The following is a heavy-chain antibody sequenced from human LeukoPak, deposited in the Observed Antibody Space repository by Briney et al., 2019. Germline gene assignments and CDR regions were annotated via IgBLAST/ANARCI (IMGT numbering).Heavy chain of an antibody. D-gene: IGHD2-2*01. CDR2: ILSDGSNK. V-gene: IGHV3-30*04. CDR1: GFTFSSYV. CDR3: ARDIKGQYQDAFDI. J-gene: IGHJ3*02. Sequence: PGGSLRLSCAASGFTFSSYVMHWVRQAPGKGLEWVGVILSDGSNKYYADSVKGRFTISRDNSENTVYLQMNSLRAEDTAVYYCARDIKGQYQDAFDIWGQGTMVTVSS.